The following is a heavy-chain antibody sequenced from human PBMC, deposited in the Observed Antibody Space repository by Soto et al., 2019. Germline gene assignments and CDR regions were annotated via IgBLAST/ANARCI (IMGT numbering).Heavy chain of an antibody. Sequence: PGGSLRLSCAASGFTFDNYGMHWVRQAPGKGLEWVAVISYDGTNKYYTDSVKGRFTISRDNSKNTLYLQMNSLRAEDTAVYYCAKDTAVDSSGGGGLDHWGQGMLVTVSS. CDR2: ISYDGTNK. J-gene: IGHJ4*02. CDR1: GFTFDNYG. D-gene: IGHD6-19*01. V-gene: IGHV3-30*18. CDR3: AKDTAVDSSGGGGLDH.